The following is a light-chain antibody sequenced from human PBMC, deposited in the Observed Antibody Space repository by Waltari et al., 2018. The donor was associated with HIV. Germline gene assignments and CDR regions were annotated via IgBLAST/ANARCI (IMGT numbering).Light chain of an antibody. CDR3: SSYTSTITVV. CDR1: NSDLGDYNY. CDR2: AVS. V-gene: IGLV2-14*01. J-gene: IGLJ2*01. Sequence: QSALTQPASVSGSPGQSVTISCTGTNSDLGDYNYVSWYQQHPGKAPKLIIFAVSKRPSGVSHRFSGSKSGNTASLTISGLQAEDEADYYCSSYTSTITVVFGGGTKVTVL.